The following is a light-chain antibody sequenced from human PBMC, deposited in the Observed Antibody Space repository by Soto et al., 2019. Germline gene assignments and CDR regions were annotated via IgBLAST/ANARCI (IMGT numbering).Light chain of an antibody. CDR3: CSYAGSGTLV. Sequence: QSALTHPASVSGSPGQSITISCTGTSSDVGSYNLVSWYQQHPGKAPKLMIYEGSKRPSGVSNRFSGSKSGNTASLTISGLQAEDEDDYYCCSYAGSGTLVFGGGTKLTVL. V-gene: IGLV2-23*01. J-gene: IGLJ2*01. CDR1: SSDVGSYNL. CDR2: EGS.